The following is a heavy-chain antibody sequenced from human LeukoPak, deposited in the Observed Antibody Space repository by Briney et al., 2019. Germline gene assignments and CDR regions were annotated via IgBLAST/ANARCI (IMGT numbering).Heavy chain of an antibody. J-gene: IGHJ6*03. Sequence: GGSLRLSCAASGFTFSNYWMHWVRQVPGKGLVWVSRIDTDGIGTSYADSVKGRFTISRDNAKNSLYLQMNSLRAEDTAVYYCARALDYYYMDVWGKGTTVTVSS. CDR2: IDTDGIGT. CDR1: GFTFSNYW. CDR3: ARALDYYYMDV. V-gene: IGHV3-74*01. D-gene: IGHD3-16*02.